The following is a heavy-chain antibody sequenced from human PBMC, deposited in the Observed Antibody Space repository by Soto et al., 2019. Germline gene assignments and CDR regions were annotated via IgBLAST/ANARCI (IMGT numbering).Heavy chain of an antibody. CDR1: GYIFVNYG. CDR3: TMVDNYVTPTPQDV. CDR2: ISPYSGNT. J-gene: IGHJ6*02. V-gene: IGHV1-18*01. Sequence: QVQLVQSGDEVRKPGSSVKVSCKASGYIFVNYGIAWVRQAPGQGLEWMGWISPYSGNTHYASKVQGRLTMTTDTASSTAYMDLGRLTPDATAVYYCTMVDNYVTPTPQDVWGQGTTVNVSS. D-gene: IGHD3-16*01.